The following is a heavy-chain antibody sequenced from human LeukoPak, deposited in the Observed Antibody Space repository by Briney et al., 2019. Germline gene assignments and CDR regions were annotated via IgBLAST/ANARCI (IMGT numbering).Heavy chain of an antibody. J-gene: IGHJ6*03. CDR1: GGSISSYY. Sequence: SETLSLTCTVSGGSISSYYWSWIRQPAGKGLEWIGRIYISGSTNYNPSLKSRVTMSVDTSKNQFSLKLSSVTAADTAVYYCARGYSSSWYLSRSYYYYYMNVWGKGTTVTVSS. CDR2: IYISGST. D-gene: IGHD6-13*01. V-gene: IGHV4-4*07. CDR3: ARGYSSSWYLSRSYYYYYMNV.